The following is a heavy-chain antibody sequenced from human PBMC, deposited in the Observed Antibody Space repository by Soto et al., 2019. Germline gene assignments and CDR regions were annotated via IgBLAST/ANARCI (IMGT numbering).Heavy chain of an antibody. Sequence: LRLSCAASGFTFSSYGMHWGRQAPGKGLEWVAVISYDGSNKYYADSVKGRFTISRDNSKNTLYLQMNSLRAEDTAVYYCAKDNCISSSCCRQYNWFDPWGQGSLVTVSS. D-gene: IGHD2-2*01. V-gene: IGHV3-30*18. CDR3: AKDNCISSSCCRQYNWFDP. CDR1: GFTFSSYG. J-gene: IGHJ5*02. CDR2: ISYDGSNK.